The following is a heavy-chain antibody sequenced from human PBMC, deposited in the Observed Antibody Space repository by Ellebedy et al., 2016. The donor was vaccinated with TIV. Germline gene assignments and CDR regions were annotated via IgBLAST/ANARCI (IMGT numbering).Heavy chain of an antibody. CDR1: GYTFTNSH. CDR3: ANEEPRTSGFNF. CDR2: IYPGSGFA. J-gene: IGHJ4*02. Sequence: ASVKVSCKASGYTFTNSHIHWVRQAPGPGLEWMGIIYPGSGFAMYAQKFQGRITMTRDTSTNVVYMELSSLRSGDTAIYFCANEEPRTSGFNFWGQGTQVTVSS. D-gene: IGHD3-3*01. V-gene: IGHV1-46*01.